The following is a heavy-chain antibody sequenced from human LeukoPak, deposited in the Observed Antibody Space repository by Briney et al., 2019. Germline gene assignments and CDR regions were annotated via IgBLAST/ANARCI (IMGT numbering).Heavy chain of an antibody. CDR1: GFTFTTFW. V-gene: IGHV3-74*01. CDR3: AREWSGFGELPDY. Sequence: GGSLRLSCATSGFTFTTFWMHWVRQAPGKGLVWVSRINSDGSSTSYADSVKGRFTISRDNAKNTLYLQMNSLRVEDTAVYYCAREWSGFGELPDYWGQGTLVTVSS. D-gene: IGHD3-10*01. CDR2: INSDGSST. J-gene: IGHJ4*02.